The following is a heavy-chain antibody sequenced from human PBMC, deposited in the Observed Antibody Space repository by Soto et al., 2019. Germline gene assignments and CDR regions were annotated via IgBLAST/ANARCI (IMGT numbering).Heavy chain of an antibody. J-gene: IGHJ4*02. CDR1: GFTFSDHY. Sequence: EVQLVEPGGGLVQPGGSLRLSCAASGFTFSDHYLDWVRQAPGKGLEWVGRSRNKANRYTTDYAASVKGRFTISRDDSKNSLYLQMNSLKTEDTAVYYCARVRAVAGTGYFDYWGQGTLVTVSS. D-gene: IGHD6-19*01. CDR3: ARVRAVAGTGYFDY. V-gene: IGHV3-72*01. CDR2: SRNKANRYTT.